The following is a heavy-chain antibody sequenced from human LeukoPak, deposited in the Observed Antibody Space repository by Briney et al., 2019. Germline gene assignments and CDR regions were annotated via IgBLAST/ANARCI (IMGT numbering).Heavy chain of an antibody. CDR3: ARDSAYDFWSGYSQKINFDY. V-gene: IGHV4-38-2*02. D-gene: IGHD3-3*01. CDR2: IYHSGTT. Sequence: SETLSLTCTVSGYSISSGYYWGWIRQPPGKGLEWIGSIYHSGTTYYNPSLKSRVTISVDTSKNQLSLKLSSVTAADTAVYYCARDSAYDFWSGYSQKINFDYWGQGTLVTVSS. CDR1: GYSISSGYY. J-gene: IGHJ4*02.